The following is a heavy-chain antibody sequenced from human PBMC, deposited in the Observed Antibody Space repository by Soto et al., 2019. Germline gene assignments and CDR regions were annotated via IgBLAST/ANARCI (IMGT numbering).Heavy chain of an antibody. Sequence: SETLSLTCAVYGAAFSGDYWTWIRQPPGKGLEWVGYIFESGSTNYTPSLKSRVTISVDTSENQFSLKLTSVTAADTAVYYCARVGYCSSTPCWPIGYFEYWGQGTLVTVSS. CDR1: GAAFSGDY. CDR2: IFESGST. CDR3: ARVGYCSSTPCWPIGYFEY. V-gene: IGHV4-34*12. J-gene: IGHJ4*02. D-gene: IGHD2-2*01.